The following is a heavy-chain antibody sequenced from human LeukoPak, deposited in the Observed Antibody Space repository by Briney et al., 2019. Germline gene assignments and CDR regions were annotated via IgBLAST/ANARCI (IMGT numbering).Heavy chain of an antibody. CDR1: GFTFSGSA. CDR3: TNSYYYDTSGYGDHMDV. V-gene: IGHV3-73*01. J-gene: IGHJ6*03. D-gene: IGHD3-22*01. Sequence: AGGSLRLSCAASGFTFSGSAMHWVRQASGKGLEWVGRIRSKANSYATAYAASVKGRFSISRDDSKNTAYLQMNSLKTEDTAVYYCTNSYYYDTSGYGDHMDVWAKGPRSPSP. CDR2: IRSKANSYAT.